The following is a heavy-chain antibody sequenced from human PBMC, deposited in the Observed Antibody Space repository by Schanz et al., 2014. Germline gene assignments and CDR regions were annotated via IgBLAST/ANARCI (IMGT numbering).Heavy chain of an antibody. Sequence: VQLVESGGGLVQPGGSLRLSCTASGFTFSDYWMTWVRQAPGKGLEWVANIKKDGSEKYYVDSVKGRFTISRDNAKNSLFLQMNSLRPEDTAIYYCAKNQYDDVDLSSFYFDFWGQGTLVTVSS. D-gene: IGHD3-10*02. CDR2: IKKDGSEK. V-gene: IGHV3-7*03. J-gene: IGHJ4*02. CDR3: AKNQYDDVDLSSFYFDF. CDR1: GFTFSDYW.